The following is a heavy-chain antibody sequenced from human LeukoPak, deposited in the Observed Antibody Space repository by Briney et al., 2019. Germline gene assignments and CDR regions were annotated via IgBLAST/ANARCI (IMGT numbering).Heavy chain of an antibody. Sequence: ASVKVSCKASGYTFTSYDINWVRQATGQGLEWMGWMNPNSGNTGYAQKFQGRVTMTRNTSISTAYMELSSLRPEDTAVYYCARRPAMVRGVIIKYYYYGMDVWGQGTTVTVPS. CDR1: GYTFTSYD. D-gene: IGHD3-10*01. J-gene: IGHJ6*02. V-gene: IGHV1-8*01. CDR2: MNPNSGNT. CDR3: ARRPAMVRGVIIKYYYYGMDV.